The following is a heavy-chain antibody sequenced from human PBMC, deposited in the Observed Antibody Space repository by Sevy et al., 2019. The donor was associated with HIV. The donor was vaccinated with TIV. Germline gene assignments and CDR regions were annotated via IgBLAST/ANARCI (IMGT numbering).Heavy chain of an antibody. CDR3: ALERLSSNVAEYFQN. Sequence: GGSLRLSCAASGFTFSSFFMHWVRQAPGKGLEWVATISYDGSNEHYADSVKGRFTISRDNSKNALYLQMNSLRAEDTAVYYCALERLSSNVAEYFQNWGQSTVVTVSS. J-gene: IGHJ1*01. V-gene: IGHV3-30-3*01. CDR2: ISYDGSNE. D-gene: IGHD1-1*01. CDR1: GFTFSSFF.